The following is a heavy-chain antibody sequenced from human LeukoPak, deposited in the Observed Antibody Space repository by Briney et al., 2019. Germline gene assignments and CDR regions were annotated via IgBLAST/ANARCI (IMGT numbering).Heavy chain of an antibody. V-gene: IGHV4-59*12. CDR1: GGSISSDH. CDR2: IYNSGST. J-gene: IGHJ4*02. Sequence: PSETLSLTCTVSGGSISSDHWSWIRQPPGKGREWIWYIYNSGSTNYNPSLKSRVTISVDTSKNQFSLKLRSVTAADTAVYYCATDDVVVRSFDYWGQGTLVTVSS. CDR3: ATDDVVVRSFDY. D-gene: IGHD2-2*01.